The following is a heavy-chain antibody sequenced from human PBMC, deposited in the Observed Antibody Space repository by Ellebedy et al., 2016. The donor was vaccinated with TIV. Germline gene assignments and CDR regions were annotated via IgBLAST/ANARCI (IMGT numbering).Heavy chain of an antibody. V-gene: IGHV3-64*01. Sequence: GGSLRLSCAASGFTFSTYPMYWVRQAPGKGLEIVAGITANGVDTYYASSLKGRFTISRDNSKNTLYLQMNSLRAEDTAVYYCAKDMGFVVVTALDYWGQGTLVTVSS. J-gene: IGHJ4*02. CDR3: AKDMGFVVVTALDY. CDR1: GFTFSTYP. CDR2: ITANGVDT. D-gene: IGHD2-21*02.